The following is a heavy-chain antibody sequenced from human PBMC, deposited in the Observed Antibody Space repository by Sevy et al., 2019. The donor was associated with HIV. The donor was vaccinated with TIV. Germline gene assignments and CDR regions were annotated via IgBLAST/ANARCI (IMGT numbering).Heavy chain of an antibody. V-gene: IGHV1-69*06. CDR3: ARVMRSSYYYYYMDV. Sequence: ASVKVSCKASGGTFSSYAISWVRQAPGQGLEWMGGIIPIFGTANYAQKFQGRVTITADKSTSTAYMELSSLRSEDTAVYYCARVMRSSYYYYYMDVWGKGTTVTVSS. D-gene: IGHD1-26*01. J-gene: IGHJ6*03. CDR1: GGTFSSYA. CDR2: IIPIFGTA.